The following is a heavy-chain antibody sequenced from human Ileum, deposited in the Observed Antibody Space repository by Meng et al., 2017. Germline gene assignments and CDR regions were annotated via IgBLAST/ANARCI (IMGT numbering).Heavy chain of an antibody. V-gene: IGHV6-1*01. CDR2: TYSRSKWYS. CDR1: GGSVSSNIAA. CDR3: ASGSGSLDY. J-gene: IGHJ4*02. Sequence: VQLQQSGPGLVKPSQTLSLTCAVSGGSVSSNIAAWNWLRQSPLRGLEWLGRTYSRSKWYSEYAVSVKSRISITPDTSKNQFSLQMNSVTPEDTAVYYCASGSGSLDYWGPGTLVTVSS. D-gene: IGHD3-3*01.